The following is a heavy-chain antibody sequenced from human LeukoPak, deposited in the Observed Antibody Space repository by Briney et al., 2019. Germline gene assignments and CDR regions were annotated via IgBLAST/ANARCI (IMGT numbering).Heavy chain of an antibody. V-gene: IGHV3-48*01. CDR1: GFTVTTYS. J-gene: IGHJ3*02. Sequence: GGSLRLSCAASGFTVTTYSMNWVRQAPGKGLEWVSYITTTGSTMYYADSVKGRFTISRDNAKNSLYLQMNSLRAEDTAMYFCTRDYSSSSGRAFDIWGQGTMVSVSS. D-gene: IGHD6-6*01. CDR2: ITTTGSTM. CDR3: TRDYSSSSGRAFDI.